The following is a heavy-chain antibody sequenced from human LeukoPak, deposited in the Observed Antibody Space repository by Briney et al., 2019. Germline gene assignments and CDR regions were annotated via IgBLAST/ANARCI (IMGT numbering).Heavy chain of an antibody. CDR2: INHSGST. D-gene: IGHD6-13*01. CDR3: ARGRYLTTSGGAAAGYLDY. J-gene: IGHJ4*02. Sequence: PSETLSLTCAVSGGSFSGYYWNWIRQSPGKGLEWIGEINHSGSTHYNPSLKSRVTISVDTSQKQFSLRLTSVTAADTAVYYCARGRYLTTSGGAAAGYLDYWGQGSLVTVST. V-gene: IGHV4-34*01. CDR1: GGSFSGYY.